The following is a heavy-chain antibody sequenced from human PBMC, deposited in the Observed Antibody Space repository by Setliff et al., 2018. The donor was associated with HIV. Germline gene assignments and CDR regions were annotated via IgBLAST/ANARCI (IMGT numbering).Heavy chain of an antibody. J-gene: IGHJ6*02. CDR3: ARGHCSGTNCYGVDYYGMDV. CDR1: GGSISSDNW. D-gene: IGHD2-2*01. Sequence: SETLSLTFAVSGGSISSDNWWTWVRQAPGKGLEWIGEIYHSEYTNYNPSLKSRVSMSVDKSKNQFSVKLTSVTAADTAVYYCARGHCSGTNCYGVDYYGMDVWGQGTTVTVSS. V-gene: IGHV4-4*02. CDR2: IYHSEYT.